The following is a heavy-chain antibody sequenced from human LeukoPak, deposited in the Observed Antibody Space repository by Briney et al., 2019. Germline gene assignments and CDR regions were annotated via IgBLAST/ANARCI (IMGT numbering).Heavy chain of an antibody. J-gene: IGHJ4*02. CDR2: ISSSSSYI. Sequence: PGGSLRLSCAASGFSFSSYAMNWARQAPGKGLEWVSSISSSSSYIYYADSVRGRFTISRDNAKNSLFLQMSRLRAEDTAVYYCAREKLSFFDSSGYFDHWGQGTLVTVSS. D-gene: IGHD3-22*01. CDR1: GFSFSSYA. V-gene: IGHV3-21*01. CDR3: AREKLSFFDSSGYFDH.